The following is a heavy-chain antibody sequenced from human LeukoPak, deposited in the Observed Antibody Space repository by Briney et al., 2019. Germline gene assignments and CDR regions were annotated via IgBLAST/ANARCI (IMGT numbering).Heavy chain of an antibody. D-gene: IGHD4-23*01. CDR2: INHSGST. Sequence: SETLSLTCAVYGGSFSGYYWSWIRQPPGKGLEWSGEINHSGSTNYNPSLKSRVTISVDTSKNQFSLKLSSVTAADTAVYYCARFHYGGKRNGSKRGDYWGQGTLVTVSS. CDR1: GGSFSGYY. CDR3: ARFHYGGKRNGSKRGDY. J-gene: IGHJ4*02. V-gene: IGHV4-34*01.